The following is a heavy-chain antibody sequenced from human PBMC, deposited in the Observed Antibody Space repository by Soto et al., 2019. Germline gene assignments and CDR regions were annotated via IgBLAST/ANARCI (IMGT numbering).Heavy chain of an antibody. CDR1: GFNFGNYA. V-gene: IGHV3-9*01. D-gene: IGHD6-25*01. CDR2: VNWNSDKV. Sequence: VLLVESGGGLVQPGRSLRLSCAVSGFNFGNYAMHWVRQAPGKGLGWVAAVNWNSDKVAYAGSVLGRFTIFRDSAKNSLHLQMNDLTTEDTAFYYCAKDKGGTPYYVDSWGQGILVTVSS. CDR3: AKDKGGTPYYVDS. J-gene: IGHJ4*02.